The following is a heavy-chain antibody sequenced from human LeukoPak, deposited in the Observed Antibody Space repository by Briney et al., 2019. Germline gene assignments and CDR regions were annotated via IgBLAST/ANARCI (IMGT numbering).Heavy chain of an antibody. CDR1: GYSFAGNY. Sequence: ASVKVSCKASGYSFAGNYIHWVRQVPGQGLEWMGWINPKTGGTDYAQKYQGRVTMTRDTSISTVYMALSRLRSDDTAVYYCVRLGENGLLTGYFYPWGQGTLVTVSS. J-gene: IGHJ5*02. V-gene: IGHV1-2*02. D-gene: IGHD3-9*01. CDR2: INPKTGGT. CDR3: VRLGENGLLTGYFYP.